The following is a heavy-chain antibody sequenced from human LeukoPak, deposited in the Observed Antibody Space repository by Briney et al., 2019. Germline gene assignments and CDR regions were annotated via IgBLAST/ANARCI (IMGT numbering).Heavy chain of an antibody. V-gene: IGHV3-48*01. CDR2: IHKSGSTV. Sequence: GGSLRFSCAASGCTFSSYSMNWVRLAPGKGLEWVSYIHKSGSTVYYADSVRGRFAISRDDAKSSLYLHMNSLRAEDTAVYYCTRDPHAPDYWGQGTLVTVSS. J-gene: IGHJ4*02. CDR1: GCTFSSYS. CDR3: TRDPHAPDY.